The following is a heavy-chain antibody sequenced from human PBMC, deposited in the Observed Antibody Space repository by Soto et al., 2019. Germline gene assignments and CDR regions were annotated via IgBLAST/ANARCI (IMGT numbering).Heavy chain of an antibody. CDR2: VSAYNGNT. J-gene: IGHJ3*02. V-gene: IGHV1-18*01. Sequence: QVQLVQSGAEVKKPGASVKVSCKASGYTFTSYGISWVRQAPGQGLEWMGWVSAYNGNTNYAQKLQGRVTMTPDTSTRTAYKELRSLKSDDTAVYYCARDEGIGDYVWWSYRIRAFDIWGQGTMVTVSS. CDR3: ARDEGIGDYVWWSYRIRAFDI. CDR1: GYTFTSYG. D-gene: IGHD3-16*02.